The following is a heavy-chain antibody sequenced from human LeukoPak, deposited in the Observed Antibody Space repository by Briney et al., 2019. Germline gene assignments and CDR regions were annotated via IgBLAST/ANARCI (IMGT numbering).Heavy chain of an antibody. CDR3: TTDLRWELRPLDY. J-gene: IGHJ4*02. Sequence: RSGGSLRLSCAASGFTFSNAWTSWVRQAPGKGLEWVGRIRSNTDGGTADYAAPVKGRFTISRDDSKNTLFLQMNSLKTEDTAVYYCTTDLRWELRPLDYWGQGTLVTVSS. D-gene: IGHD1-26*01. CDR1: GFTFSNAW. CDR2: IRSNTDGGTA. V-gene: IGHV3-15*01.